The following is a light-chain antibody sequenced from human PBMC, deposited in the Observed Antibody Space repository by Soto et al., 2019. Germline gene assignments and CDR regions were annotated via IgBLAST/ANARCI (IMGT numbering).Light chain of an antibody. Sequence: EIVLTQSPATLSLSPGERATLSCRASQSVSSYLAWYQQKPGQAPRLLIYDASNRATGIPARFSGSGSGTDFTLTISSLEPEDFAVYSCQPRGNWPPYTFGQGTKLEIK. CDR1: QSVSSY. J-gene: IGKJ2*01. CDR2: DAS. CDR3: QPRGNWPPYT. V-gene: IGKV3-11*01.